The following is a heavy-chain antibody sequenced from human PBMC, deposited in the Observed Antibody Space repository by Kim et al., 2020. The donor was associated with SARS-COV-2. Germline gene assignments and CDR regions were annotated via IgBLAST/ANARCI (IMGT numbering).Heavy chain of an antibody. D-gene: IGHD3-10*01. CDR3: ARDLIYYGSGSYYKKQYYFDY. CDR1: GGSISSSSYY. Sequence: SETLSLTCTVSGGSISSSSYYWGWIRQPPGKGLEWIGSIYYSGSTYYNPSLKSRVTISVDTSKNQFSLTLSSVTAADTAVYYCARDLIYYGSGSYYKKQYYFDYWGQGTLVTVSS. J-gene: IGHJ4*02. V-gene: IGHV4-39*07. CDR2: IYYSGST.